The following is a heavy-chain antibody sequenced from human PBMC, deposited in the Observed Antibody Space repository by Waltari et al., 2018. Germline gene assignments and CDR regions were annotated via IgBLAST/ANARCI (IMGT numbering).Heavy chain of an antibody. CDR2: ITPFNGNT. Sequence: QMQLVQSGAEVKKTGSSVKVSCKASGYTFTYRYLHWVRQAPGQALEWMGWITPFNGNTNYAQKFQDRVTITRDRSMSTAYMELSSLISEDTAMYYCAISVKGAFDIWGQGTMVTVSS. CDR3: AISVKGAFDI. D-gene: IGHD6-19*01. V-gene: IGHV1-45*02. J-gene: IGHJ3*02. CDR1: GYTFTYRY.